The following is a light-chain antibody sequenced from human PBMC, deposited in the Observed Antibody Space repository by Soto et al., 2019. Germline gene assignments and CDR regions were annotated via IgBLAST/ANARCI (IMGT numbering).Light chain of an antibody. CDR2: DVS. CDR3: CSYAGSYTFV. Sequence: QSALAQARSVSGSPGQSVTISCTGTSSDVGGYNYVPWYQQHPGKAPKLMIYDVSKRPSGVPDRFSGSKSGNTASLTISGLQAEDEADYYCCSYAGSYTFVFGTGTRSPS. J-gene: IGLJ1*01. V-gene: IGLV2-11*01. CDR1: SSDVGGYNY.